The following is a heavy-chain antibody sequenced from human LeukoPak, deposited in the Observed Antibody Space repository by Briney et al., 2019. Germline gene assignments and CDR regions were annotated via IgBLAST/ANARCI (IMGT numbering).Heavy chain of an antibody. Sequence: SETLSLTCTVSGGSLSSYYWSWIRQPPRKGLEWIGYIYYSGSTNYNPSLQRRVTLSVDTSKHQFSLKLSSVTAADTAVYYCARVPGIVVVPAAISVGAFDIWGQGTMVTVSS. CDR3: ARVPGIVVVPAAISVGAFDI. J-gene: IGHJ3*02. CDR1: GGSLSSYY. V-gene: IGHV4-59*01. CDR2: IYYSGST. D-gene: IGHD2-2*01.